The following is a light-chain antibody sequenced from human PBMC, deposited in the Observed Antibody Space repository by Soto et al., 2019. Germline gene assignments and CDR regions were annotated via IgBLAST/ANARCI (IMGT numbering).Light chain of an antibody. CDR1: QSISSW. CDR3: QQYNSYYTWT. V-gene: IGKV1-5*01. CDR2: DAS. Sequence: DIQMTQSPSTLSASVGDRVTITCRASQSISSWLAWYQQKPGKAPKLLIYDASSLESGVPSRFSGSGSGTEFTLTISSLQPDDFATDYCQQYNSYYTWTFGQGNKVEIK. J-gene: IGKJ1*01.